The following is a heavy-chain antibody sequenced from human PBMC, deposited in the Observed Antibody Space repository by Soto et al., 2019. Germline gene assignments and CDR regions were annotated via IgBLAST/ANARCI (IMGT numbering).Heavy chain of an antibody. CDR1: GYTFTSYY. J-gene: IGHJ4*02. CDR2: INPSGGST. V-gene: IGHV1-46*01. D-gene: IGHD2-15*01. Sequence: QVQLVQSGAEVKKPGASVKVSCKASGYTFTSYYMHWVRQAPGQGLEWMGIINPSGGSTSYAQKFQGRVTMTRDTSTSTVYMELSSLRSEDTAVYYCAREIPDCSGGSCFHRPYSLVWPGAYWGQGTLVTGSS. CDR3: AREIPDCSGGSCFHRPYSLVWPGAY.